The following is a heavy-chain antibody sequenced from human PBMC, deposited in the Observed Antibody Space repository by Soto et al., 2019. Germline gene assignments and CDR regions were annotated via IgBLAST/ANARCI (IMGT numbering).Heavy chain of an antibody. D-gene: IGHD3-22*01. J-gene: IGHJ4*02. CDR3: AKGMYYYDSSGYRLFDY. Sequence: GGSLRLSCAASGFTFRNYAMNWVRQAPGKGLEWVSSISVSGGTTYYADSVKGRFTVSRDNSKITVYLQMNSLRAEDTAVYFCAKGMYYYDSSGYRLFDYWGQGTLVTVSS. V-gene: IGHV3-23*01. CDR2: ISVSGGTT. CDR1: GFTFRNYA.